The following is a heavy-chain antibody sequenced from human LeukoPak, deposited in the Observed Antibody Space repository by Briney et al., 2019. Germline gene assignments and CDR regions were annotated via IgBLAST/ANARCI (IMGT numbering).Heavy chain of an antibody. CDR3: ARVPWTDFWSGYIYYYYMDV. CDR2: ISAYNGNT. Sequence: ASVKVSCKASGYTFTSYGISWVRQAPGQGLEWMGWISAYNGNTNYAQKLQGRVTMTTDTSTSTAYMELRSLRSDDTAVYCCARVPWTDFWSGYIYYYYMDVWGKGTTVTVSS. D-gene: IGHD3-3*01. CDR1: GYTFTSYG. J-gene: IGHJ6*03. V-gene: IGHV1-18*01.